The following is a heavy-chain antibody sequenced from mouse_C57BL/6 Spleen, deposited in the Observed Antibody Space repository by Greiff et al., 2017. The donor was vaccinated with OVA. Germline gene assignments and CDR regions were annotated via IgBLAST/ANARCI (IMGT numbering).Heavy chain of an antibody. CDR2: LSSGSSTI. D-gene: IGHD1-1*01. J-gene: IGHJ4*01. Sequence: EVKLMESGGGLVKPGGSLKLSCAASGFTFSDYGMHWVRQAPEKGLEWVAYLSSGSSTIYYADTVKGRFTISRDNAKNTLFLQMTSLRSEDTAMYYCARGGSSYAYYAMDYWGQGTSVTVSS. V-gene: IGHV5-17*01. CDR3: ARGGSSYAYYAMDY. CDR1: GFTFSDYG.